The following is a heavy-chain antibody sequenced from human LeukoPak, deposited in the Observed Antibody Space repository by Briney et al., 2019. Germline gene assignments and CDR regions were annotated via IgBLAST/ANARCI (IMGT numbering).Heavy chain of an antibody. CDR2: IKQDGSEK. CDR1: GFTFSSYW. Sequence: GWSLRLSCAASGFTFSSYWMSWVRQAPGKGLEWVANIKQDGSEKYYVDSEKGRFTISRDNAKNSLYLQLISLRAEDTAVYYCARDRHSSVDYWGQGTLVTVSS. V-gene: IGHV3-7*01. J-gene: IGHJ4*02. D-gene: IGHD3-22*01. CDR3: ARDRHSSVDY.